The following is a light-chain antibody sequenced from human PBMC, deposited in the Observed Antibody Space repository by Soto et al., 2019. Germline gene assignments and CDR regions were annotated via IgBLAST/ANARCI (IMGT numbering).Light chain of an antibody. V-gene: IGKV1-39*01. CDR1: QSIRSY. CDR2: SAS. CDR3: QQGYSTPPT. J-gene: IGKJ5*01. Sequence: DIQMTQSPSSLSASVGDRVTVTCRASQSIRSYLNWYQQKPGKAPKLLIYSASSLQTGVPSRFSGSGSGTDFTLTISSLQPEDFATYYCQQGYSTPPTFGQGTRLEIK.